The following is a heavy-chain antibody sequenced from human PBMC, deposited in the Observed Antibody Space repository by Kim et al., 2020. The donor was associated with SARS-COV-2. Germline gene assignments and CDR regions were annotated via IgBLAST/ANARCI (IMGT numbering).Heavy chain of an antibody. CDR2: YI. D-gene: IGHD3-10*01. CDR3: ARDFMASNDY. J-gene: IGHJ4*02. V-gene: IGHV3-21*01. Sequence: YIYYADSVKGRFTISRDNAKNSLYLQMNSLRAEDTAVYYCARDFMASNDYWGQGTLVTVSS.